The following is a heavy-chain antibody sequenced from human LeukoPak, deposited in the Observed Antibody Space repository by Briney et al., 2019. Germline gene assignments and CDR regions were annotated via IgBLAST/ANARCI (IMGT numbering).Heavy chain of an antibody. Sequence: GASVKVSCKASGYTFTGYYMHWVRQAPGQGLEWMGWINPNSGGTNYAWKFQGRVTMTGDTSISTAYMELTRLRSDDTAVYYCVRGVSAAGMGDWFDPWGQGTLVTVSS. D-gene: IGHD6-13*01. CDR1: GYTFTGYY. V-gene: IGHV1-2*02. J-gene: IGHJ5*02. CDR2: INPNSGGT. CDR3: VRGVSAAGMGDWFDP.